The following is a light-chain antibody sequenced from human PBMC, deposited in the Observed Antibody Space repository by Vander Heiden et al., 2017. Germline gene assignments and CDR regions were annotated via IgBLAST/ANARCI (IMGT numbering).Light chain of an antibody. CDR2: DDS. Sequence: SYALTPPPSVPVAPGQTARITCGGNNIGSKSVHWYQQKPGQAPVRVGYDDSDRPSGIPERFSGSNSGNTATLTISRVEAGDEADYYCQVWDSSSDHGVFGGGTKLTVL. CDR3: QVWDSSSDHGV. J-gene: IGLJ2*01. V-gene: IGLV3-21*02. CDR1: NIGSKS.